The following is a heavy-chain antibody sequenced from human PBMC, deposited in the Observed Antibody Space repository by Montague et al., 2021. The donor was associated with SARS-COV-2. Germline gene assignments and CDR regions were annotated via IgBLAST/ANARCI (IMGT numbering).Heavy chain of an antibody. J-gene: IGHJ4*02. Sequence: SETLSLTCAVYGGSFSGYYWSWIRQPPGKGLEWIGEINRSGSTNYNPSLKSRVTISVDTSKNQFPLKLSSVTAADTAVYYCARGLAELRYFDWYHYYFDYWGQGTLVTVSS. CDR2: INRSGST. V-gene: IGHV4-34*01. CDR1: GGSFSGYY. CDR3: ARGLAELRYFDWYHYYFDY. D-gene: IGHD3-9*01.